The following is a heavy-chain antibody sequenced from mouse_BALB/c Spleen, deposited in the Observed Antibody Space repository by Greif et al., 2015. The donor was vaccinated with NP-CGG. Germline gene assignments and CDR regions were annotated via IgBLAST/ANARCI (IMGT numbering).Heavy chain of an antibody. CDR3: ARYRYYRYAMDY. V-gene: IGHV14-3*02. Sequence: VQLQQSGAELVKPGASVKLSCTASGFNIKDTYMHWVKQRPEQGLEWIGRIDPANGNTKYDPKFQGKATITADTSSNTAYLQLSRLPSEDTAVYFCARYRYYRYAMDYWGQGTSVTVSS. CDR1: GFNIKDTY. D-gene: IGHD2-3*01. J-gene: IGHJ4*01. CDR2: IDPANGNT.